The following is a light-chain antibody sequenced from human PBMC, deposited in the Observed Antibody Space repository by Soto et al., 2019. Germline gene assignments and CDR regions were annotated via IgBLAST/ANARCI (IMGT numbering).Light chain of an antibody. CDR2: EVS. CDR1: SSDVGAYNY. CDR3: SSYTSTNTRYV. Sequence: QSALTQPASVSGSPGQSITSSCTGTSSDVGAYNYVSWYQQYPGKAPKLMIYEVSNRPSGVSNRFSGSKSGNTASLTISGLQAEDEADYYCSSYTSTNTRYVFGSGTKLTVL. J-gene: IGLJ1*01. V-gene: IGLV2-14*01.